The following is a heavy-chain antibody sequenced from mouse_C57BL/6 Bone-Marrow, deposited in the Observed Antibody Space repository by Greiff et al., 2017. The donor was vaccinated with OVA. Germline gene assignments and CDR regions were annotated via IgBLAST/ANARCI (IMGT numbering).Heavy chain of an antibody. CDR1: GYTFTSYW. CDR2: IYPGSGST. Sequence: VQLQQPGAELVKPGASVKMSCKASGYTFTSYWITWVKQRPGQGLEWIGDIYPGSGSTNYNEKFKSKATLTVDTSSSTAYMQLSSLTSEDSAVYYCSRSVPNYDYDVKAFGYWGQGTLVTVSA. V-gene: IGHV1-55*01. CDR3: SRSVPNYDYDVKAFGY. D-gene: IGHD2-4*01. J-gene: IGHJ3*01.